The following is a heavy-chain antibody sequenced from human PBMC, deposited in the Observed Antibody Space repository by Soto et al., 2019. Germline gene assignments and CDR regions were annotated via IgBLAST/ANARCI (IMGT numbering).Heavy chain of an antibody. V-gene: IGHV5-10-1*01. D-gene: IGHD2-8*01. CDR2: IDPSDSYT. J-gene: IGHJ4*02. CDR3: ARHARDCTNGVRYTDDY. CDR1: GYSFTSYW. Sequence: PGESLKISCKGSGYSFTSYWISWVRQMPGKGLEWMGRIDPSDSYTNYSPSFQGHVTISADKSISTAYLQWSSLKASDTATYYCARHARDCTNGVRYTDDYWGQGTLVTVSS.